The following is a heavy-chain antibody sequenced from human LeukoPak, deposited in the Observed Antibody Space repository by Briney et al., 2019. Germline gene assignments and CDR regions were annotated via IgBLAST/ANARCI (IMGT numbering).Heavy chain of an antibody. CDR2: IIPIFGTA. V-gene: IGHV1-69*05. CDR3: ARENNWNRRLNWFDP. Sequence: ASVKVSCKASGGTFSSYAISWVRQAPGQGLEWMGGIIPIFGTANYAQKFQGRVTTTTDESTSTAYMELSSLRSEDTAVYYCARENNWNRRLNWFDPWGQGTLVTVSS. D-gene: IGHD1-20*01. CDR1: GGTFSSYA. J-gene: IGHJ5*02.